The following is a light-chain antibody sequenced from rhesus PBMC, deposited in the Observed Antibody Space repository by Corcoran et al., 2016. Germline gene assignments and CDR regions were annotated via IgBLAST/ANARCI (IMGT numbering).Light chain of an antibody. CDR2: AAS. CDR1: QGISTY. V-gene: IGKV1-43*02. Sequence: DIQMTQSPSSLSASVGDRVIITCRASQGISTYLNWYQQKQGKAPKRLIYAASSLESGVPSRFSGSGSWTDFTLTISSLQPENFATYYCLQYNSDPWTFGQGTKVEIK. CDR3: LQYNSDPWT. J-gene: IGKJ1*01.